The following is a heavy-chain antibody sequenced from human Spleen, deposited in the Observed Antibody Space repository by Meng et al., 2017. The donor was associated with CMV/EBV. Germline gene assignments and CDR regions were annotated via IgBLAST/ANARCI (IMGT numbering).Heavy chain of an antibody. D-gene: IGHD2-2*01. CDR2: IYSGGSST. Sequence: GESLKISCAASGFTFSSYAMSWVRQAPGKGLEWVSVIYSGGSSTYYADSVKGRFTISRDNAENSLYLQMHSLRAEDTAVYYCARGRHCSSASCEGIYYYSGLDVWGQGTTVTVSS. J-gene: IGHJ6*02. CDR3: ARGRHCSSASCEGIYYYSGLDV. V-gene: IGHV3-23*03. CDR1: GFTFSSYA.